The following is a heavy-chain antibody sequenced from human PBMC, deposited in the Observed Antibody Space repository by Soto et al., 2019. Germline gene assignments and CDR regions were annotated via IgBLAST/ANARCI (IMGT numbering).Heavy chain of an antibody. CDR1: GFTFSAYV. CDR3: AKLTAA. CDR2: ITSSGGGT. V-gene: IGHV3-23*01. D-gene: IGHD6-13*01. Sequence: EVKLLESGGGLVQPGGSLRLSCAASGFTFSAYVMSWVRQAPGKGLEWVSSITSSGGGTYYADSVKGRFTVSRDNSKNTVYLQMNSLRDEDTAVYYCAKLTAAWGQGTLVTVSS. J-gene: IGHJ4*02.